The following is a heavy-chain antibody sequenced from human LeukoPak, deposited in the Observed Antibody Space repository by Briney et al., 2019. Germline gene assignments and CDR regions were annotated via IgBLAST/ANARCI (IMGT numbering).Heavy chain of an antibody. Sequence: AGGSLRLSCAASGFTFSSYGMHWVRQAPGKGLEWVALIWYDGSNKHYADSVKGRFTISRDNSKNTLYLQMNSLRAEDTAVYYCARVDALYSSSWYTPPFDYWGQGTLVTVSS. CDR1: GFTFSSYG. CDR2: IWYDGSNK. D-gene: IGHD6-13*01. CDR3: ARVDALYSSSWYTPPFDY. V-gene: IGHV3-33*01. J-gene: IGHJ4*02.